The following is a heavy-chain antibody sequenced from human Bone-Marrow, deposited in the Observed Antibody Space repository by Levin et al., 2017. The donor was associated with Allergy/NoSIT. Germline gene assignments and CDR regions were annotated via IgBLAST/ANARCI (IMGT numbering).Heavy chain of an antibody. CDR2: IIPSLGIT. V-gene: IGHV1-69*04. J-gene: IGHJ4*02. CDR1: GITFSNSV. CDR3: ARDSAGRAVSGSFKRFDS. Sequence: PLASVKVSCKASGITFSNSVISWVRQAPGHGLEWMGRIIPSLGITNYAQRLQDRLTFTADTSTTTASMELTSLTSEDTAVYFCARDSAGRAVSGSFKRFDSWGQGTLVTVSS. D-gene: IGHD6-19*01.